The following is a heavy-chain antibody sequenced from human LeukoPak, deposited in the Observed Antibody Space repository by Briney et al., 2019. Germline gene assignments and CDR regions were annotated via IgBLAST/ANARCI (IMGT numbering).Heavy chain of an antibody. CDR2: ISPSGGST. Sequence: GASVKVSCKAFGYTFTSNYMHWVRQAPGQGPEWMGVISPSGGSTTYAQKFQGRVTLTRDMSTSTDYLELSSLRSEDTAVYYCARAIYGSGSYYILKPNWFDPWGQGTLVTVSS. V-gene: IGHV1-46*01. D-gene: IGHD3-10*01. CDR1: GYTFTSNY. J-gene: IGHJ5*02. CDR3: ARAIYGSGSYYILKPNWFDP.